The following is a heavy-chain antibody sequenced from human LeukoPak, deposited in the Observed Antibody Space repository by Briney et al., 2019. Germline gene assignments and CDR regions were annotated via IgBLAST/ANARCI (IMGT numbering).Heavy chain of an antibody. CDR3: ARDGISTVDSYYYYGMDV. Sequence: GGSLRLSCAASGFTFNTYSMNWVRQAPGKGLEWVSSITSSSTYIYYADSVKGRFTISRDNAKNSLYLQMNSLRAEDTAVYYCARDGISTVDSYYYYGMDVWGRGTTVTVSS. D-gene: IGHD4-11*01. V-gene: IGHV3-21*01. CDR1: GFTFNTYS. J-gene: IGHJ6*02. CDR2: ITSSSTYI.